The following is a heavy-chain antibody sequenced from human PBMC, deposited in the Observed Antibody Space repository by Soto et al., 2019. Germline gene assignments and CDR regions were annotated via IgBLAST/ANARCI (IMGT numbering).Heavy chain of an antibody. CDR3: ARYIPGVRYYGMDV. CDR2: IGESGTPT. D-gene: IGHD2-2*01. V-gene: IGHV3-23*01. Sequence: EVQLLESGGGLVQPGGSLRLSCAASGFTFSSYAMKWVRQAPGKGLEWVSLIGESGTPTYYADSVKGRFTISRDNSGNQLFLEMYNLRAEDTAVYYCARYIPGVRYYGMDVWGQGTTVTVSS. CDR1: GFTFSSYA. J-gene: IGHJ6*02.